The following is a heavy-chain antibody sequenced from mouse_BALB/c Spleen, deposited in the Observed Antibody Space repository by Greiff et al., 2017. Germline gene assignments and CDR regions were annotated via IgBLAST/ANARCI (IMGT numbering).Heavy chain of an antibody. J-gene: IGHJ3*01. Sequence: EVQVVESGGGLVQPGGSLKLSCAASGFTFSSYTMSWVRQTPEKRLEWVAYISNGGGSTYYPDTVKGRFTISRDNAKNTLYLQMSSLKSEDTAMYYCARREGYWGQGTLVTVSA. CDR1: GFTFSSYT. CDR3: ARREGY. CDR2: ISNGGGST. V-gene: IGHV5-12-2*01.